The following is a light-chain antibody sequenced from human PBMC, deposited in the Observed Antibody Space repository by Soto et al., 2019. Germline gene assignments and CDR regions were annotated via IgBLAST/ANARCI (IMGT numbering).Light chain of an antibody. CDR1: NSDLGSYNP. Sequence: QSALTQPASVSGSPGQSITISCTGTNSDLGSYNPVSWFQQHPGKVPKVMIYEGTKRPSGVSDRFSGSKSDNTASLTISGIQAEDECDYYCCSNDCDYMFVFGTGTKLTVL. CDR2: EGT. CDR3: CSNDCDYMFV. J-gene: IGLJ1*01. V-gene: IGLV2-23*01.